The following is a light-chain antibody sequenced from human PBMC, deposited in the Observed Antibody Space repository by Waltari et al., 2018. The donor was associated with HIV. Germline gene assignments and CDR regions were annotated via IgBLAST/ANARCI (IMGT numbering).Light chain of an antibody. Sequence: QSALTQPASVSGSPGQSITISCPGASSDIGGYNFFSCYHQHPGKAPKLMIYDVSNRPSGVSNRFSGSKSGNTASLTISGLQAEDEADYYCSSYTSSSTLFVFGTGTKVTVL. J-gene: IGLJ1*01. CDR1: SSDIGGYNF. CDR2: DVS. V-gene: IGLV2-14*01. CDR3: SSYTSSSTLFV.